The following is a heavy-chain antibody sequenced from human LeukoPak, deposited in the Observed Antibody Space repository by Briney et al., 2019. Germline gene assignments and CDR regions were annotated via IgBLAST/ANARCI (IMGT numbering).Heavy chain of an antibody. CDR2: IYYSGST. CDR3: ARGVSPRDWFDP. CDR1: GGSISSYY. Sequence: PSETLSLTCTVSGGSISSYYWNWIRQPPGKGLEWIGYIYYSGSTNYNPSLKSRVTISVDTSKNQFSLKLSSVTAADTAVYYCARGVSPRDWFDPWGQGTLVTVSS. V-gene: IGHV4-59*01. J-gene: IGHJ5*02.